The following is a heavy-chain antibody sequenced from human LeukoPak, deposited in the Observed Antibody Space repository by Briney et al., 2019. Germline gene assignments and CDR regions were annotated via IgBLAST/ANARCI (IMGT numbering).Heavy chain of an antibody. J-gene: IGHJ4*02. Sequence: SETLSLTCAVYGGSFSGYYWSWIRQPPGKGLEWIGEINHSGSTNYNPSLKGRVTISVDTSKNQFSLKLSSVTAADTAVYYCARGRIGGYSRFDYWGQGTLVTVSS. CDR1: GGSFSGYY. D-gene: IGHD5-12*01. CDR3: ARGRIGGYSRFDY. V-gene: IGHV4-34*01. CDR2: INHSGST.